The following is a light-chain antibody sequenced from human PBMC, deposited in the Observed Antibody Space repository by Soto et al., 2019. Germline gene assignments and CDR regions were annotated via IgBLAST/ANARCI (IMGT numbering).Light chain of an antibody. V-gene: IGKV3-20*01. J-gene: IGKJ5*01. CDR3: QQYSSSPRT. CDR1: QTISSGF. Sequence: EIVLTQSPGILYLSPGDRATLSCRASQTISSGFLAWYQQKVGQAPRLLIYDASNRATGVPDRFSGSGSGTDFSLTISRLEPEDFAVYHCQQYSSSPRTVGQGTRLEIK. CDR2: DAS.